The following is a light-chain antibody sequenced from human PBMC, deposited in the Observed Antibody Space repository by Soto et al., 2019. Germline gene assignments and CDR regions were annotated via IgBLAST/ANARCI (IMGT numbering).Light chain of an antibody. J-gene: IGKJ4*01. CDR1: QSVRSSF. CDR3: QQYSIWPLT. Sequence: ENGLTLSPSTVPVSSGERATLSCRASQSVRSSFLAWYQQKPGQAPSLLIYGASTRATGIPARFSGSGSGTEFTLTINSLQSEDFAVYYCQQYSIWPLTFGGGTKVDI. CDR2: GAS. V-gene: IGKV3-15*01.